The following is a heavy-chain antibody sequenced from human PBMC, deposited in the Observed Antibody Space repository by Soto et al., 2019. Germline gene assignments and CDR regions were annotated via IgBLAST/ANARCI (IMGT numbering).Heavy chain of an antibody. V-gene: IGHV3-30*18. CDR2: ISYDGSNQ. CDR3: AKDQASGQGSFDS. CDR1: GFTFNIYG. Sequence: GGSLRLSCAASGFTFNIYGMHWVRQAPDKGLEWVALISYDGSNQYYADSVKGRFTISRDNSKNTLFLQMNSLRADDTAVYYCAKDQASGQGSFDSWGQGTLVTVSP. J-gene: IGHJ4*02.